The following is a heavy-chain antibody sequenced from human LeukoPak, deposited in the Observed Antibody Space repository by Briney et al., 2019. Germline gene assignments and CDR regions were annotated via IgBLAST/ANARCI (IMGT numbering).Heavy chain of an antibody. Sequence: PSETLSLTCTVSGGSISSSSYYWGWIRQPPGKGLEWIGSIYYSGSTYYNPSLKSRVTISVDTSKNQFSLKLSSVTAADTAVYYCARQGYNWNYPRTGYYYYSGMDVWGQGTTVTV. CDR3: ARQGYNWNYPRTGYYYYSGMDV. CDR2: IYYSGST. V-gene: IGHV4-39*01. J-gene: IGHJ6*02. CDR1: GGSISSSSYY. D-gene: IGHD1-7*01.